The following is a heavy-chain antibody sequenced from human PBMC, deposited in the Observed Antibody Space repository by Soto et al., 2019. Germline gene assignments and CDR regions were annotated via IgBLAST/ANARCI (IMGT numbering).Heavy chain of an antibody. Sequence: LRLSCAASGCTFTGYGMNWVRQAPGKGLEWVSSISSTTNYIYYGDSVKGRFTISRDNAKNSLYLEMNSLRAEDTAVYYCARESEDLTSNFAYRGQGTLVTVSS. CDR1: GCTFTGYG. D-gene: IGHD7-27*01. J-gene: IGHJ4*02. CDR3: ARESEDLTSNFAY. V-gene: IGHV3-21*06. CDR2: ISSTTNYI.